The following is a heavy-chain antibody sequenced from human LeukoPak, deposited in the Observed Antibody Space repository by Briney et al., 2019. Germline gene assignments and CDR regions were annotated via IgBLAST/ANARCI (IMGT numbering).Heavy chain of an antibody. J-gene: IGHJ4*02. D-gene: IGHD6-13*01. CDR3: ARGRKFGSSWYRAFSY. Sequence: SQTLSLTCTVSGGSISSGGYYWSWIRQHPGKGLEWIGYIYYSGSTYYNPSLKSRVTISVDTSKNQFSLKLSSVTAADTAVYYCARGRKFGSSWYRAFSYWGQGTLVTVSS. V-gene: IGHV4-31*03. CDR2: IYYSGST. CDR1: GGSISSGGYY.